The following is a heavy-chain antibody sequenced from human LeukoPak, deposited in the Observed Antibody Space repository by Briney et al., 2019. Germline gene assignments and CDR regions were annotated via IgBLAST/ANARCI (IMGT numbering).Heavy chain of an antibody. Sequence: RASVKVSCKASGYTFTAYDINWVRQGAGRGLEWIGWMNPDTGNTGYAQKFQGRVTMTRDTSKSTAYMDLNSLRSEDTAVYYCARLSDTPAYYYSSGYYHIRYWGQGTLLTVST. CDR3: ARLSDTPAYYYSSGYYHIRY. D-gene: IGHD3-22*01. CDR1: GYTFTAYD. CDR2: MNPDTGNT. V-gene: IGHV1-8*01. J-gene: IGHJ4*02.